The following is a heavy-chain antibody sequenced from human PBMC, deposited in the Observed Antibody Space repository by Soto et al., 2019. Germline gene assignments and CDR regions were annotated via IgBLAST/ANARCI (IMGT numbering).Heavy chain of an antibody. Sequence: SETLSLTCPVSGGSVSSDSCYWSWKQPPPGKVLELIGDIYYSGSTNYNPSLKSRVTISVDTSKNQFSLKLSSVTAADTAVYYCASVTRTCISTSCYRYYYGMDVWGQGTTVT. CDR3: ASVTRTCISTSCYRYYYGMDV. J-gene: IGHJ6*02. CDR2: IYYSGST. V-gene: IGHV4-61*01. D-gene: IGHD2-2*02. CDR1: GGSVSSDSCY.